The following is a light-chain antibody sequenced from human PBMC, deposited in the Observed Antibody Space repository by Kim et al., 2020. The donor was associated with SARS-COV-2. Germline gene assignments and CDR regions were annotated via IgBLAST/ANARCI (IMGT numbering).Light chain of an antibody. CDR3: QKYNSAPWT. CDR1: QDIANS. V-gene: IGKV1-27*01. J-gene: IGKJ1*01. CDR2: AAS. Sequence: ACVGDRASITCRASQDIANSLAWYQQKPGKVPKLLIYAASTLQSGGPSRFSGSGSGTQFTLTIGSLQTEDVATYYCQKYNSAPWTFGPGTKVDIK.